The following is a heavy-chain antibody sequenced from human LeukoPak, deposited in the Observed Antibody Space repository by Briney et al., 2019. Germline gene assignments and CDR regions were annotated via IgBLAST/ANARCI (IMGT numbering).Heavy chain of an antibody. D-gene: IGHD5-18*01. CDR2: ISSSGSTI. CDR1: GFTFSDYY. Sequence: GGSLRLSCAASGFTFSDYYMSWIRQAPGKGLEWVSYISSSGSTIYYADSVEGRFTISRDNAKNSLYLQMNSLRAEDTAVYYCARWRYRYGRYFDYWGQGTLVTVSS. V-gene: IGHV3-11*04. J-gene: IGHJ4*02. CDR3: ARWRYRYGRYFDY.